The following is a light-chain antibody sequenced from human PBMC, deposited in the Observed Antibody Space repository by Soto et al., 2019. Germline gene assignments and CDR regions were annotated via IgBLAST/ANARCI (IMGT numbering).Light chain of an antibody. Sequence: DIQMTQSPSTLSASVGDRVTITCRASQSISSWLAWYQQKPGKAPKLLIYDASSLESGVLSRFIGSGSGTEFTLTISSLQPDDFATYYCQQYNSYSYTFGQGTKVDIK. J-gene: IGKJ2*01. CDR2: DAS. CDR3: QQYNSYSYT. V-gene: IGKV1-5*01. CDR1: QSISSW.